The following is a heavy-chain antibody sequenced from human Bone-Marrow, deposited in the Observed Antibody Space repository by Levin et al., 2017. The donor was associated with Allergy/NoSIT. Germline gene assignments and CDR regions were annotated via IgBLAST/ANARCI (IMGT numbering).Heavy chain of an antibody. J-gene: IGHJ4*02. V-gene: IGHV3-7*01. CDR1: GFTFSSYW. CDR3: AKYESRQLEY. CDR2: IKTDGSEK. D-gene: IGHD3-3*01. Sequence: LSLTCAASGFTFSSYWMSWVRQAPGEGLEWVANIKTDGSEKHYVDSVKGRFTISRDNAKSSLYLQMDSLRAEDTAVYYCAKYESRQLEYWGQGTLVTVSS.